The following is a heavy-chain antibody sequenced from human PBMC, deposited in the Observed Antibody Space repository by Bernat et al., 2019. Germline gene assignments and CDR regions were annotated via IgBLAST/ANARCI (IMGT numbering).Heavy chain of an antibody. CDR3: ARVVISDSYYYYYGMDV. Sequence: EVQLVESGGGLVQPGGSLRLSCAASGFTFSSYWMSWVRQAPGKGLEWVANIKQDGSEKYYVDSVKGRFTISRDNAKNSLYLQMNSLRAEDTAVYYCARVVISDSYYYYYGMDVWGQGTTVTVSS. CDR1: GFTFSSYW. D-gene: IGHD3-22*01. J-gene: IGHJ6*02. CDR2: IKQDGSEK. V-gene: IGHV3-7*03.